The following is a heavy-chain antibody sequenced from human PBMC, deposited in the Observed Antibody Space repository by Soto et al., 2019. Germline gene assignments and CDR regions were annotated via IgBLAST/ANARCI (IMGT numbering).Heavy chain of an antibody. J-gene: IGHJ6*02. D-gene: IGHD3-3*01. V-gene: IGHV4-34*01. CDR2: INTRGNT. Sequence: SETLSLTCAFFRWSFNGYYLIWILDPPGTGRESIRAINTRGNTNYNPSLKSRVHISVDTSKNPFSVKLSSVPAADTAVYYCASSGPNDYDFWRGYYTNYYGMDVWGQGTTVTVSS. CDR1: RWSFNGYY. CDR3: ASSGPNDYDFWRGYYTNYYGMDV.